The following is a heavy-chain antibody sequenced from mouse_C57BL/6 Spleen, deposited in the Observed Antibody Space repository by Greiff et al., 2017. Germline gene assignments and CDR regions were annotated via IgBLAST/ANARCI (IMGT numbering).Heavy chain of an antibody. J-gene: IGHJ4*01. CDR2: IDPSDSET. V-gene: IGHV1-52*01. CDR1: GYTFTSYW. Sequence: QVQLQQPGAELVRPGSSVKLSCKASGYTFTSYWMHWVKQRPIQGLEWIGNIDPSDSETHYNQKFKDKATLTVDKSSSTAYMQLSSLTSEDSAVYYCARSGYYGSSIYAMDYWGQGTSVTVAS. CDR3: ARSGYYGSSIYAMDY. D-gene: IGHD1-1*01.